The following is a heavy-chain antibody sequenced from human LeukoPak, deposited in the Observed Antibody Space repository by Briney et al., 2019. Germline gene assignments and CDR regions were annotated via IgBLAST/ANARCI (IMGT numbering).Heavy chain of an antibody. D-gene: IGHD3-22*01. J-gene: IGHJ3*02. Sequence: GGSLRLSCAASGFTFSSNWMHWVRQAPGKGLVWVSAISASGASTYYADSVKGRFAISRDNSKNTLYLQTNSLRADDTAVYYCAKSGSGYSRGAFDIWGQGTMVTVSS. CDR1: GFTFSSNW. V-gene: IGHV3-23*01. CDR3: AKSGSGYSRGAFDI. CDR2: ISASGAST.